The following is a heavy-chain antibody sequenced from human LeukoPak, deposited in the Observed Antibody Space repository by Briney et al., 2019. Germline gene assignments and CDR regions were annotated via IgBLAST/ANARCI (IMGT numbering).Heavy chain of an antibody. Sequence: PSETLSLTCTVSGGSISSSIYYWRWIRQPPEKGLEWIGSIYYGGSTFCNPSLKSRVTISVDTSKNQFSLRLSSVTAADTSMYYCATNGVAGSNWFDPWGQGTLVTVSS. CDR2: IYYGGST. V-gene: IGHV4-39*01. CDR1: GGSISSSIYY. D-gene: IGHD6-19*01. CDR3: ATNGVAGSNWFDP. J-gene: IGHJ5*02.